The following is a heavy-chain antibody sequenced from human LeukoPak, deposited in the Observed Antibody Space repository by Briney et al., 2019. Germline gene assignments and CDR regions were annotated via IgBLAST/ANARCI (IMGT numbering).Heavy chain of an antibody. CDR1: GGSISSYC. Sequence: SETLSLTCTVSGGSISSYCWSWIRQPAGKGLEWIGRIYTSGSTNYNPSLKSRVTISVDKSKNQFSLKLSSVTAADTAVYYCAREGGGIVGATTSPHLDYWGQGTLVTVSS. CDR3: AREGGGIVGATTSPHLDY. CDR2: IYTSGST. J-gene: IGHJ4*02. V-gene: IGHV4-4*07. D-gene: IGHD1-26*01.